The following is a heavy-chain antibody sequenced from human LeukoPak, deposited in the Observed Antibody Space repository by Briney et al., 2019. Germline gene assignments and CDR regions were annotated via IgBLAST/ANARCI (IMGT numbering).Heavy chain of an antibody. V-gene: IGHV3-53*01. CDR1: GFAFSSYA. J-gene: IGHJ4*02. D-gene: IGHD4/OR15-4a*01. CDR3: ARRAGAYSHPYDY. Sequence: GGSLRLSCAASGFAFSSYAMSWVRQAPGKGLEWVSFIYSDNTHYSDSVKGRFTISRDNSKNTLYLQMNSLRAEDTAVYYCARRAGAYSHPYDYWGQGTLVTVSS. CDR2: IYSDNT.